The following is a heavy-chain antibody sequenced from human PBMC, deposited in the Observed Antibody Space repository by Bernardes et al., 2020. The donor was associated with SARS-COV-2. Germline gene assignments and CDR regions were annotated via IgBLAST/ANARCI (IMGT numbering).Heavy chain of an antibody. D-gene: IGHD2-2*01. CDR2: ISGSGGST. Sequence: GGSLRLSCAASGFTFSSYAMSWVRQTPGKGLEWVSAISGSGGSTYYADSVKGRFTISRDNSKNTLYLQMNSLRAEDTAVYYCAKDWWVVVVPAAFDYWGKGTLVTVSS. CDR3: AKDWWVVVVPAAFDY. J-gene: IGHJ4*02. V-gene: IGHV3-23*01. CDR1: GFTFSSYA.